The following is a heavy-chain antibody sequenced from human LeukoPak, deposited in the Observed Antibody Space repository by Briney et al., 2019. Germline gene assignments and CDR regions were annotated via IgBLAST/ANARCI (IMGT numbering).Heavy chain of an antibody. CDR1: GVASSGNY. D-gene: IGHD1-1*01. CDR2: INHSGST. J-gene: IGHJ6*03. CDR3: ARLLPRTGTTAYYFHNDMDV. V-gene: IGHV4-34*01. Sequence: SETLSLTCVVYGVASSGNYWSWIRQSPGRGLEWIGEINHSGSTNYNPSLKSRVIISIDTSKNQFSLKLSSVTAADTADYYCARLLPRTGTTAYYFHNDMDVWGKGTTVTISS.